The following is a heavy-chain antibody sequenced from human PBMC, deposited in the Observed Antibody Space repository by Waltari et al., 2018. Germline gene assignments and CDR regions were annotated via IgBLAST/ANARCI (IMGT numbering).Heavy chain of an antibody. D-gene: IGHD6-19*01. CDR1: GYTFTSYD. J-gene: IGHJ4*02. CDR3: ARSWAAVAGGGHNY. V-gene: IGHV1-8*01. Sequence: QVQLVQSGAEVKKPGASVKVSCKASGYTFTSYDINWVRQATGQGLEWMGWMNPNSGNTGYAQKFQGRGTMTRNTSISTAYMELSSLRSEDTAVYYCARSWAAVAGGGHNYWGQGTLVTVSS. CDR2: MNPNSGNT.